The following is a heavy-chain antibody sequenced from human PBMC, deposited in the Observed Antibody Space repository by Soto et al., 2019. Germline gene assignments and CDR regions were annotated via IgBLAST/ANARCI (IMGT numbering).Heavy chain of an antibody. V-gene: IGHV3-23*01. D-gene: IGHD3-10*01. Sequence: GGSLRLSCAASGFTFSSYAMSWVRQAPGKGLEWVSAISGSGGSTYYADSVKGRFTISRDNSKNTLYLQMNSLRAEDTAVYYCAKRITMVRGVIIYYYGMDVWGQGTTVTVSS. J-gene: IGHJ6*02. CDR3: AKRITMVRGVIIYYYGMDV. CDR2: ISGSGGST. CDR1: GFTFSSYA.